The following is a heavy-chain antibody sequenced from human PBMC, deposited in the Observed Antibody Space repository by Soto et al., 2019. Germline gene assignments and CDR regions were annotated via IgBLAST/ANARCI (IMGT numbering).Heavy chain of an antibody. CDR3: ARVQSIAARLLAY. Sequence: GASVKVSCKASGYTFTSYAMHWVRQAPGQRLEWMGWINAGNGNTKYSQKFQGRVTITRDTSASTAYMELSSLRSEDTAVYYCARVQSIAARLLAYWGQGTLVTVSS. CDR2: INAGNGNT. J-gene: IGHJ4*02. D-gene: IGHD6-6*01. V-gene: IGHV1-3*01. CDR1: GYTFTSYA.